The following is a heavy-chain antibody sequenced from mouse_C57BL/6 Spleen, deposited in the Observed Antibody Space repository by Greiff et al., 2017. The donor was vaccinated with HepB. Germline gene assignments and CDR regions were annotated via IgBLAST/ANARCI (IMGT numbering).Heavy chain of an antibody. Sequence: EVKVVESGGGLVQPGGSMKLSCAASGFTFSDAWMDWVRQSPEKGLEWVAEIRNKANNHATYYAESVKGRFTISRDDSKSSVYLQMNSLRAEDTGIYYCTRPISSGGFDYWGQGTTLTVSS. D-gene: IGHD1-1*01. CDR1: GFTFSDAW. CDR2: IRNKANNHAT. V-gene: IGHV6-6*01. CDR3: TRPISSGGFDY. J-gene: IGHJ2*01.